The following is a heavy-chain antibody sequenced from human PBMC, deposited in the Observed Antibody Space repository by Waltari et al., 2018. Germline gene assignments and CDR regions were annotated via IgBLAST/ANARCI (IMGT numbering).Heavy chain of an antibody. J-gene: IGHJ4*02. CDR2: IYYSGST. V-gene: IGHV4-59*01. Sequence: QVQLQESGPGLVKPSETLSLTCTVSGGSISSYYWSWIRQPPGKGLEWIGYIYYSGSTNYNPSLKSRVTISVDTSKNQFSLKLSSVTAADTAVYYCARGDDYYDSSGGLDYWGQGTLVTVSS. CDR3: ARGDDYYDSSGGLDY. CDR1: GGSISSYY. D-gene: IGHD3-22*01.